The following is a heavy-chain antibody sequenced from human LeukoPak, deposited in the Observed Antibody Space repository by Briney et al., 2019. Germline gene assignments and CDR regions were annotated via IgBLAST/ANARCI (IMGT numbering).Heavy chain of an antibody. CDR1: GGSISSYY. CDR3: ASHVDTAMVTDY. V-gene: IGHV4-59*01. D-gene: IGHD5-18*01. J-gene: IGHJ4*02. CDR2: IYYSGST. Sequence: PSETLSLTCTVSGGSISSYYWSWIRQPPGKGLEWIGYIYYSGSTNYNPSLKSRVTISVDTSKNQFSLKLSSVTAADTAVYYCASHVDTAMVTDYWGQGTLVTVS.